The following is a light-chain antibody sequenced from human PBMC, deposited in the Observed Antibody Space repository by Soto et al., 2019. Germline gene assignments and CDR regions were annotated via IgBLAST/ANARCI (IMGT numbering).Light chain of an antibody. Sequence: EIVLTQSPATLSLSPGERATLSCRASQSVSNYLAWYQQKPGLSPRLLIYDASNRATGIPARFIGGGSGTDFTLTISSLEPEDFAVYYCQQRNSWPRTFGQGTRLEIK. CDR2: DAS. CDR1: QSVSNY. CDR3: QQRNSWPRT. V-gene: IGKV3-11*01. J-gene: IGKJ2*01.